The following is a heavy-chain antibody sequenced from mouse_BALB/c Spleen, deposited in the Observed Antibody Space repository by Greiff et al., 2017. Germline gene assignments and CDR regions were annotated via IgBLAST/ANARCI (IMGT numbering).Heavy chain of an antibody. V-gene: IGHV1-18*01. CDR2: INPYNGGT. D-gene: IGHD2-1*01. Sequence: VQLQQSGPELVKPGASMKISCKASGYSFTGYTMNWVKQSPGKNLEWIGLINPYNGGTSYNQKFKGKATLTVDKSSSTAYMELLSLTSEDSAVFYCERDDNYGISYYDAMDYWGQGTSVTVSS. J-gene: IGHJ4*01. CDR3: ERDDNYGISYYDAMDY. CDR1: GYSFTGYT.